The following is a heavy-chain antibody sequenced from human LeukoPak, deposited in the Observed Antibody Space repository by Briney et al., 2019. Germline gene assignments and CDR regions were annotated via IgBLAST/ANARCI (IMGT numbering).Heavy chain of an antibody. J-gene: IGHJ6*02. Sequence: PSETLSLTCTVSGGSFSSYYWSWIRQPPGKGLEWIGYINYSGSTNYNPSLKSRVTISVDTSKNQFSLKLSSVTAADTAVYYCARDLGSGLPRGNYGMDVWGQGTTVTVSS. D-gene: IGHD6-19*01. CDR3: ARDLGSGLPRGNYGMDV. CDR1: GGSFSSYY. CDR2: INYSGST. V-gene: IGHV4-59*01.